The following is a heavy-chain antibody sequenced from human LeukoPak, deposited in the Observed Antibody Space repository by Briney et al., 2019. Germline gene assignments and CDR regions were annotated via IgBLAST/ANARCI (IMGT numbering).Heavy chain of an antibody. CDR1: GGSISSYY. CDR3: ARAHYDILTGGAFDI. Sequence: SETLSLTCTVSGGSISSYYWSWIRQPAGKGLEWIGRIYTSGSTNYNPSLKSRVTMSVDTSKNQFSLRLSSVTAADTAVYYCARAHYDILTGGAFDIWGQGTMVTVSS. V-gene: IGHV4-4*07. CDR2: IYTSGST. J-gene: IGHJ3*02. D-gene: IGHD3-9*01.